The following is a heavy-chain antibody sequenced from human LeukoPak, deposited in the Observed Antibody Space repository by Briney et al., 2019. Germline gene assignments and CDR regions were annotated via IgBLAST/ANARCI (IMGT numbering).Heavy chain of an antibody. D-gene: IGHD6-6*01. CDR3: ARMFHSSSWAADY. J-gene: IGHJ4*02. CDR2: ISSSSSYI. Sequence: PGGSLRLSCAASGFTFSSYSMNWVRQAPGKGLEWVSSISSSSSYIYYADSVKGRFTISRDNAKNSLYLQMNSLRAEDTAVYYCARMFHSSSWAADYWGQGTLVTVSS. CDR1: GFTFSSYS. V-gene: IGHV3-21*01.